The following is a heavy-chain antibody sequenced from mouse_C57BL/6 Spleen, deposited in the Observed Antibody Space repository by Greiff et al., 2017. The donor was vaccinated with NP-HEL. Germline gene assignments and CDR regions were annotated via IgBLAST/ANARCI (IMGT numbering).Heavy chain of an antibody. J-gene: IGHJ2*01. CDR2: INPSTGGT. CDR3: ARTAQAKDYFDY. V-gene: IGHV1-42*01. D-gene: IGHD3-2*02. Sequence: VQLQQSGPELVKPGASVKISCKASGYSFTGYYMNWVKQSPEKSLEWIGEINPSTGGTTYNQKFKAKATLTVDKSSSTAYMQLKSLTSEDSAVYYCARTAQAKDYFDYWGQGTTLTGSS. CDR1: GYSFTGYY.